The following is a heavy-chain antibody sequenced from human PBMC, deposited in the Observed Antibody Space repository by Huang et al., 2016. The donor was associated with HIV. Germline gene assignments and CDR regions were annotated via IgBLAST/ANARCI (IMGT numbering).Heavy chain of an antibody. CDR2: IYPGDSDT. D-gene: IGHD4-17*01. CDR3: ARLFDYGDTFDY. CDR1: GVSFTSYW. Sequence: EVQLVQSGAEVKKTGESLKISCKGFGVSFTSYWVGWVGQMPGKGLEWWGIIYPGDSDTRDSPSFRGHVTISADKSVSTAYLQWSDLKASDTAMYYCARLFDYGDTFDYWGQGTLVTVSS. J-gene: IGHJ4*02. V-gene: IGHV5-51*01.